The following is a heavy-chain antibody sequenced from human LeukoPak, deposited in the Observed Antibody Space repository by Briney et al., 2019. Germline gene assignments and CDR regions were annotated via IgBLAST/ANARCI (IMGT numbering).Heavy chain of an antibody. Sequence: SETLSLTCAVYGGSFSGYYWSWIRQPPGKGLEWIGSIYYSGSTYYNPSLKSRVTISVDTSKNQFSLKLSSVTAADTAVYYCARTPLYSSGWFDYWGQGTLVTVSS. CDR1: GGSFSGYY. CDR3: ARTPLYSSGWFDY. J-gene: IGHJ4*02. D-gene: IGHD6-19*01. CDR2: IYYSGST. V-gene: IGHV4-34*01.